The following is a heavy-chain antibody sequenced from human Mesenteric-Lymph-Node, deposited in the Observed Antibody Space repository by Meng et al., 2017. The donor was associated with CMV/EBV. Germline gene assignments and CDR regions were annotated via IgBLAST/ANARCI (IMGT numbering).Heavy chain of an antibody. CDR2: IYPEDSEL. Sequence: GESLKISCQGSGYRFASYWIGWVRQMPGKGLEWMGIIYPEDSELRYSPSFQGHVTISADTSIRTAFLQWSSLKASDTAMYYCASGYRGYNHFDYWGQGTLVTVSS. V-gene: IGHV5-51*01. CDR3: ASGYRGYNHFDY. D-gene: IGHD5-12*01. J-gene: IGHJ4*02. CDR1: GYRFASYW.